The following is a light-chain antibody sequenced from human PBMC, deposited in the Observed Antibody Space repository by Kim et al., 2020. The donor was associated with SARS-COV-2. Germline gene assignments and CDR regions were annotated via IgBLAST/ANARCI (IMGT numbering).Light chain of an antibody. CDR1: SLRSYY. J-gene: IGLJ1*01. CDR2: GKN. Sequence: LGQTVRITCQGDSLRSYYASWYQQKPGQAPVLVIYGKNNRPSGIPDRFSGSSSGNTASLTITGAQAEDEADYYCNSRDSSGNHLQVFGTGTKVTVL. CDR3: NSRDSSGNHLQV. V-gene: IGLV3-19*01.